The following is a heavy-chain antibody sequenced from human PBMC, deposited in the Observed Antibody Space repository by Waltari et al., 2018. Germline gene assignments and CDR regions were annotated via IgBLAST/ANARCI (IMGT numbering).Heavy chain of an antibody. CDR1: GFSLSDYG. CDR3: ARVWGVTTSDF. V-gene: IGHV3-48*03. D-gene: IGHD4-17*01. CDR2: LSSSGPTI. J-gene: IGHJ4*02. Sequence: EVQLVESGGGLVQPGGSLRLSCAASGFSLSDYGMNWVRQAPGKGREWLSLLSSSGPTIHYADSVKGRFTVSRDNTKNSLSLQMNSLRAEDTAVYYCARVWGVTTSDFWGQGTLVTVSS.